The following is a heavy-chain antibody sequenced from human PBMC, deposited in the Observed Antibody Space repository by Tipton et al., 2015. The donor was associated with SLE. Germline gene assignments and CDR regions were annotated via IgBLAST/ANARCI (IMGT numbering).Heavy chain of an antibody. CDR1: GGSISSHY. J-gene: IGHJ4*02. CDR2: IYYSGST. D-gene: IGHD1-26*01. V-gene: IGHV4-59*11. CDR3: ARDAWDQARY. Sequence: TLSLTCSVSGGSISSHYWSWIRQPPGKGLEWIGYIYYSGSTNYNPSLKSRVTISVDTSKNQFSLKLSSVTAADTAVYYCARDAWDQARYWGQGTLVTVSS.